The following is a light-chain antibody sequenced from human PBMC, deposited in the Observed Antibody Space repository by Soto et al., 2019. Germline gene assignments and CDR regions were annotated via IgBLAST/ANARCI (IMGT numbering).Light chain of an antibody. CDR3: SSYTSSSTLVI. Sequence: QSVLTQPASVSGSPGQSITISCTGTSSDVGAYNYVSWYQQYPGKAPKLMIYEVISRPSGVSNRFSGSKSGNTASLTISGLQAEDEADYYCSSYTSSSTLVIFGGGTKLTVL. CDR2: EVI. CDR1: SSDVGAYNY. V-gene: IGLV2-14*01. J-gene: IGLJ2*01.